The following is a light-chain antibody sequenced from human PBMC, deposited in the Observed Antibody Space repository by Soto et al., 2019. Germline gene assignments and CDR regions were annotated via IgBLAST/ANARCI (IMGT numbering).Light chain of an antibody. V-gene: IGLV2-14*01. CDR3: NSYTTSNTRQIV. CDR1: SSDVGGYNY. CDR2: DVS. J-gene: IGLJ1*01. Sequence: QSALTQPASVSGSPGQSITISCTGTSSDVGGYNYVSWYQQHPGKAPKFMIYDVSNRPSGVSTRFSASKSGNTASLTISGLQAADEADYYCNSYTTSNTRQIVFGTGTKLTVL.